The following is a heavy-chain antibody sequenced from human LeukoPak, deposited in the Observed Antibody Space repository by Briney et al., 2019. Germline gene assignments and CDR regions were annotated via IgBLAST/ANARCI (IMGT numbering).Heavy chain of an antibody. CDR3: ARDRGSGPLWYFDL. D-gene: IGHD3-10*01. CDR2: IYYSGST. V-gene: IGHV4-39*07. Sequence: PSETLSLTCTVSGGSISSSSYYWGWIRQPPGKGLEWIGSIYYSGSTYYNPSLKSRVTISVDTSKNQFSLKLSSVTAADTAVYYCARDRGSGPLWYFDLWGRGTLVTVSS. CDR1: GGSISSSSYY. J-gene: IGHJ2*01.